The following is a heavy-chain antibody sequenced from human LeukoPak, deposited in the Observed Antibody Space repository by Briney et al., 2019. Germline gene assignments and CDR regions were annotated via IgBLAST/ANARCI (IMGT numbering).Heavy chain of an antibody. CDR3: AKATPVTSFDY. CDR2: VRFDGSDK. J-gene: IGHJ4*02. V-gene: IGHV3-30*02. D-gene: IGHD4-23*01. CDR1: GFTFSTYG. Sequence: GGSLRLSCAASGFTFSTYGMHWVRQAPGKELDWVAFVRFDGSDKYYADSVKGRFTISRDNSKNTVYLQMNSLRAEDTAMYYCAKATPVTSFDYWGQGTLVTVSS.